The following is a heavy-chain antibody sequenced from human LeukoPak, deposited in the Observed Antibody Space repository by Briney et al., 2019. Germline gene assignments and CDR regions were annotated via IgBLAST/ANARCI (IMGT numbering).Heavy chain of an antibody. Sequence: SETLSLTCAVSGYSISSGYYWGWIRQPPGKGLEWIGSIYHSGSTYYNPSLKSRVTISVDTSKNQFSLKLSSVTAADTAVYYCARVDTAMAWENWFDPWGQGILVTVSS. CDR3: ARVDTAMAWENWFDP. V-gene: IGHV4-38-2*01. CDR2: IYHSGST. D-gene: IGHD5-18*01. J-gene: IGHJ5*02. CDR1: GYSISSGYY.